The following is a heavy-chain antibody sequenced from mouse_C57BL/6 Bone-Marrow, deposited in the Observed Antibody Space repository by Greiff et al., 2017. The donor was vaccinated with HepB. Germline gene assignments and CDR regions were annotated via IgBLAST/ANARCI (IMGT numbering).Heavy chain of an antibody. J-gene: IGHJ3*01. Sequence: VQLKESVAELVRPGASVKLSCTASGFNIKNTYMHWVKQRPEQGLEWIGRIDPANGNTKYAPKFQGKATITADTSSNTAYLQLSSLTSEDTAIYYCATPYYYGSSYLFAYWGQGTLVTVSA. CDR2: IDPANGNT. CDR1: GFNIKNTY. CDR3: ATPYYYGSSYLFAY. D-gene: IGHD1-1*01. V-gene: IGHV14-3*01.